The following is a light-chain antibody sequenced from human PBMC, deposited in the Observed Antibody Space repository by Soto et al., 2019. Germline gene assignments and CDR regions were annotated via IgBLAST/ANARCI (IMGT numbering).Light chain of an antibody. CDR1: PSLVYAYGNTY. J-gene: IGKJ2*01. CDR3: MQTAHWPYT. V-gene: IGKV2-30*01. CDR2: KVF. Sequence: DVVMTQSPLSLHVTLGQSASISFTSSPSLVYAYGNTYLNWLQQRPGQSPRRLIYKVFNRDSGVPDIFSGSASGSEFTLTISRVEAEDIGVYYCMQTAHWPYTFGRGTKLEIK.